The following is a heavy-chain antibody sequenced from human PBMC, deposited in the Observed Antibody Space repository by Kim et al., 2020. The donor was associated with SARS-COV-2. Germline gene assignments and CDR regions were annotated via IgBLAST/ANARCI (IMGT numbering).Heavy chain of an antibody. D-gene: IGHD3-22*01. V-gene: IGHV3-53*01. CDR3: ARGGTYYYDSSGYLGAFDI. J-gene: IGHJ3*02. Sequence: GRFTNSRDNSKNTLYLQMNSLRAEDTAVYYCARGGTYYYDSSGYLGAFDIWGQGTMVTVSS.